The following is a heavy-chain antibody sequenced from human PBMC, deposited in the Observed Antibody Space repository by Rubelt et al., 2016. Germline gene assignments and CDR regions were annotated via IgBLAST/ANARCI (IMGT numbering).Heavy chain of an antibody. CDR2: IIPILGIA. CDR3: ARGWIQLWDCFDY. J-gene: IGHJ4*02. D-gene: IGHD5-18*01. CDR1: GGTFSSYA. Sequence: GGGGKKPGSSVKVSCKASGGTFSSYAISWVRQAPGQGLEWMGRIIPILGIANYAQKFQGRVTITGDKSTSTAYMELSSLRSEDTAVYYCARGWIQLWDCFDYWGQGTLVTVSS. V-gene: IGHV1-69*04.